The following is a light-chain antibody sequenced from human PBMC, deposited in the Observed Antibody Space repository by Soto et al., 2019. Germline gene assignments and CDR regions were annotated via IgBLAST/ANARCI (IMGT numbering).Light chain of an antibody. V-gene: IGLV1-47*01. J-gene: IGLJ3*02. CDR1: SSNIASNY. Sequence: QSVLTQPPSASGTPGQRVTISCSGSSSNIASNYVCWYQQLPGTAPKVLIYRDNQRPSGVPDRFSGSKSGTSASLAISGLRSDDEADYYCEAWDDSLSGPVFGGGTKVTVL. CDR3: EAWDDSLSGPV. CDR2: RDN.